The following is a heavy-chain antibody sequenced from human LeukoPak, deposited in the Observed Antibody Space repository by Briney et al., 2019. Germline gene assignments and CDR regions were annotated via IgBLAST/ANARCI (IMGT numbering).Heavy chain of an antibody. CDR1: GGSISSYY. Sequence: SETLSLTCTVSGGSISSYYWSWIRQPAGKGLEWIGRIYTSGSTYYNPSLKSRVTISVDTSKNQFSLKLSSVTAADTAVYYCARASSDWYCSSTSCQPCDYWGQGTLVTVSS. CDR3: ARASSDWYCSSTSCQPCDY. V-gene: IGHV4-4*07. D-gene: IGHD2-2*01. J-gene: IGHJ4*02. CDR2: IYTSGST.